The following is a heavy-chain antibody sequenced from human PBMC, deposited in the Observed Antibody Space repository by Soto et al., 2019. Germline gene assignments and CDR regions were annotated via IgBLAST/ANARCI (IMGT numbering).Heavy chain of an antibody. J-gene: IGHJ6*02. CDR2: KHHSGST. CDR3: AYSSGWWRLDV. V-gene: IGHV4-4*02. Sequence: QEHLQESGPGLVKPSGTLSLTCGVSGGSINNGYWWTWVRQPPGKGLEWIGEKHHSGSTNYNLSLKSRVSISLDKSKNQFSLILSSVTAADTAVYYCAYSSGWWRLDVWGQGTTVTVSS. D-gene: IGHD6-19*01. CDR1: GGSINNGYW.